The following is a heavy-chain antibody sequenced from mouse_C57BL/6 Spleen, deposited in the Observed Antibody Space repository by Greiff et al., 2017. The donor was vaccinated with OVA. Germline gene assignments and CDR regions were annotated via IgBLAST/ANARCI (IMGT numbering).Heavy chain of an antibody. CDR2: IDPEDGDT. CDR1: GFNIKDYY. J-gene: IGHJ4*01. CDR3: ARGITTVVAHYYAMDY. V-gene: IGHV14-2*01. Sequence: VQLKESGAELVKPGASVKLSCTASGFNIKDYYMHWVKQRTEQGLEWIGRIDPEDGDTKYAPKFQGKATLTADTSSNTAYLQLSSLTSEDTAVYYCARGITTVVAHYYAMDYWGQGTSVTVSS. D-gene: IGHD1-1*01.